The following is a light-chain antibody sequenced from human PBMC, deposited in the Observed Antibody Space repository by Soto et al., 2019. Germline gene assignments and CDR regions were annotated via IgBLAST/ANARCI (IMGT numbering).Light chain of an antibody. CDR1: QTVYNN. CDR3: QQYNNWPPLT. V-gene: IGKV3-15*01. Sequence: TQSPATLSFSSDETAPLSCXXXQTVYNNYIAWYQQSPGQAPRVLIYGASTRATGIPARFSGSGSGTEFTLTISSLQSEDFAVYYCQQYNNWPPLTFGRGTKVDIK. CDR2: GAS. J-gene: IGKJ1*01.